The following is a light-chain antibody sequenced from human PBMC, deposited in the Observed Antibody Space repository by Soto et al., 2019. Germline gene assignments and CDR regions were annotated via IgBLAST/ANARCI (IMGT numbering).Light chain of an antibody. CDR2: DAS. J-gene: IGKJ4*01. CDR1: QSVSSY. CDR3: QQRSNWPPVT. V-gene: IGKV3-11*01. Sequence: EIVMTQSPATLSLSPGERATLSCRASQSVSSYLAWYQHKPGQAPRLLIYDASNRATGIPARFSGSGSGTDFTLTISSLDPEDFAVYYCQQRSNWPPVTFGGGTKVDIK.